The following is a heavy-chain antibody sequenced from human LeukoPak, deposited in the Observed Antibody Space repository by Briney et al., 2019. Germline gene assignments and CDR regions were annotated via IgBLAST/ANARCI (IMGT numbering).Heavy chain of an antibody. D-gene: IGHD4-17*01. Sequence: SETLSLTCAVYGGSFRGYYWSWIRQPPGKGLEWIGEINHSGSTNYNPSLKSRVTISVDTSKNQFSLKLSSVTAADTAVYSCARGRYGDYERYFDYWGQGSLVTVSS. J-gene: IGHJ4*02. CDR3: ARGRYGDYERYFDY. CDR2: INHSGST. CDR1: GGSFRGYY. V-gene: IGHV4-34*01.